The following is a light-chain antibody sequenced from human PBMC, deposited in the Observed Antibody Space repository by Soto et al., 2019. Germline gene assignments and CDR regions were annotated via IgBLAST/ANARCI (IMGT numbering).Light chain of an antibody. CDR1: QSVLSNSNNKNY. CDR3: QQYFSTPPT. J-gene: IGKJ1*01. Sequence: DIVMTQSPDSLAVSLGERATINCKSSQSVLSNSNNKNYLAWYQQKPGQPPKLLIYWASTRESGVPDRFSGSGSGTDFTLTISSLQAEDVAVYYCQQYFSTPPTFGQGTKVEIK. V-gene: IGKV4-1*01. CDR2: WAS.